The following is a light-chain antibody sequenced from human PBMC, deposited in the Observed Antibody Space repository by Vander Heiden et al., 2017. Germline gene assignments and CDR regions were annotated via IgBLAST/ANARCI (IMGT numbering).Light chain of an antibody. CDR1: SSDVGGYNY. V-gene: IGLV2-14*01. Sequence: QSALPQPASVSGSPGQSLTISCTGTSSDVGGYNYVSWYQQHPGKAPKLMIYEVSNRPSGVSNRFSGSKSGNTASLTISGLQPEDEADYYCSSYSNTDTLAVFGGGTKLTVL. CDR3: SSYSNTDTLAV. CDR2: EVS. J-gene: IGLJ2*01.